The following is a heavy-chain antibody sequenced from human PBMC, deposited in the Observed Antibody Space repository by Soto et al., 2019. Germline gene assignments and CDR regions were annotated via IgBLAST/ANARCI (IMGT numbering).Heavy chain of an antibody. CDR2: ASDSGDKT. D-gene: IGHD1-1*01. CDR3: AKEGTGSRGPFVDY. Sequence: GGSLRLSCTVSGFMFSSSAMSWVRQAPGQGLEWASAASDSGDKTWYADSVKGRFTISRDNSRNSLYLQMNSLRPEDTAVYYCAKEGTGSRGPFVDYWGQGTLVTVSS. V-gene: IGHV3-23*01. CDR1: GFMFSSSA. J-gene: IGHJ4*02.